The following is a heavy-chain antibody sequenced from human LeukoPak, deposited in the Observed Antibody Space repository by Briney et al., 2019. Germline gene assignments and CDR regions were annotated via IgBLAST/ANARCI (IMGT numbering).Heavy chain of an antibody. Sequence: GGSLRLSCAASGFTFSSYWMHWVRQAPGKGLVWVSRINSDGSSTSYADSVKGRFTISRDNAKNTLYLQMDSLRVEDTAVYYCAKVPLRAYHYYYMDVWGKGTTVTISS. CDR1: GFTFSSYW. D-gene: IGHD3-16*01. CDR2: INSDGSST. V-gene: IGHV3-74*01. CDR3: AKVPLRAYHYYYMDV. J-gene: IGHJ6*03.